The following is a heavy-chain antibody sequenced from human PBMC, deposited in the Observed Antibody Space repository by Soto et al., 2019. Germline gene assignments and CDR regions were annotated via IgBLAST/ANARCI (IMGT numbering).Heavy chain of an antibody. CDR3: ASDRFASSWSYFDY. V-gene: IGHV3-30-3*01. J-gene: IGHJ4*02. CDR1: GFTFSNYA. D-gene: IGHD6-13*01. Sequence: QVQLVESGGGVVQPGRSLRLSCEASGFTFSNYALHWVRQAPGKGLEWVAVISDDGSNKYYADSVKGRFTISRDNSKNTLYLQMNSLRAEDTAVYYCASDRFASSWSYFDYWGQGTPVTVSS. CDR2: ISDDGSNK.